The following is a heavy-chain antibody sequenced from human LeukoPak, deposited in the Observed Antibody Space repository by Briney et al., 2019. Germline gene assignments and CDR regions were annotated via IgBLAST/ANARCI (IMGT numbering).Heavy chain of an antibody. V-gene: IGHV4-59*01. D-gene: IGHD3-22*01. CDR3: ARVAPHYYDSSRPLDI. J-gene: IGHJ3*02. CDR1: GGSISSYY. Sequence: TSETLSLTCTVSGGSISSYYWSWIRQPPGKGLEWIGYIYYSGSTNYNPSLKSRVTISVDTSKNQFSLKLSSVTAADTAVYHCARVAPHYYDSSRPLDIWGQGTMVTVSS. CDR2: IYYSGST.